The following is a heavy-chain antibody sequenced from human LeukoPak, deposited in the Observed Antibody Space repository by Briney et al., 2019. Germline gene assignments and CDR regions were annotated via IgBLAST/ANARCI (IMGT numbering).Heavy chain of an antibody. D-gene: IGHD4-17*01. CDR2: IKQDESEK. V-gene: IGHV3-7*03. Sequence: GGSLRLSCAASGFTFSTYWMSWVRQAPGTGLEWVAIIKQDESEKYYVDSVKGRFTISRDNAKNSLYLQTNSLRAEDTAVYYCARGNDYGDHVGIYFDYWGQGTLVTVSS. CDR3: ARGNDYGDHVGIYFDY. CDR1: GFTFSTYW. J-gene: IGHJ4*02.